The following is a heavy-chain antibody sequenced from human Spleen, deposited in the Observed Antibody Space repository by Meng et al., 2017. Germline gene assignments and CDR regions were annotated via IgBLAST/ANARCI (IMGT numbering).Heavy chain of an antibody. Sequence: GESLKISCAASGFTLSDHGMHWVRQAPGKGLEWVSSISSSSSYIYYADSVKGRFTISRDNAKNSLYLQMNSLRAEDTAVYYCASGPGYCSGGSCYYYYGMDVWGQGTTVTVSS. J-gene: IGHJ6*02. V-gene: IGHV3-21*01. D-gene: IGHD2-15*01. CDR2: ISSSSSYI. CDR1: GFTLSDHG. CDR3: ASGPGYCSGGSCYYYYGMDV.